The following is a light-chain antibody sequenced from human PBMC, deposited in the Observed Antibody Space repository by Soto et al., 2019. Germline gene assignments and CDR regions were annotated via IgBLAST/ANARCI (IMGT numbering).Light chain of an antibody. V-gene: IGLV2-11*01. J-gene: IGLJ3*02. CDR2: DVT. CDR3: QAYDYSLTAFV. CDR1: SSDVGGYDF. Sequence: QSALAQPRSVSGSPGQSVTLSCTGTSSDVGGYDFVFWYQQYPGKAPKLIIFDVTERTSGVPDRFSGSKSGNSASLTISGLQAEDEADYYCQAYDYSLTAFVFGGGTKLTVL.